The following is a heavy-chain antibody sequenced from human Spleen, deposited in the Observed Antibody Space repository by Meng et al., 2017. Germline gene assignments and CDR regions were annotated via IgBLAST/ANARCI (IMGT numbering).Heavy chain of an antibody. CDR2: INHRGNT. V-gene: IGHV4-34*01. CDR3: ARGPTTVAHDFDY. Sequence: QWQLQKWGAGLLKPSETLSLTCVVSGGSFSDYYWSWTRQPPGKGLEWIGEINHRGNTNYNSFLESRVTISVDTSQNSLSLKLSSVTAADSAVYYCARGPTTVAHDFDYWGQGTLVTVSS. CDR1: GGSFSDYY. D-gene: IGHD4-11*01. J-gene: IGHJ4*02.